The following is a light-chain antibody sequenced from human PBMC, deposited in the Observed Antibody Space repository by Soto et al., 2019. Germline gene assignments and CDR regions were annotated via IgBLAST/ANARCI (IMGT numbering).Light chain of an antibody. CDR3: TSYTSVTIVV. CDR1: NSDIGGYNS. J-gene: IGLJ2*01. CDR2: GVT. V-gene: IGLV2-14*01. Sequence: QSVLTQPASVSGSPGQSITISCTGSNSDIGGYNSVSWYQQHPGKAPKLLIFGVTNRPSGVSDRFSGSKSGNTASLTISALQAEDEADYYCTSYTSVTIVVFGGGTKVTVL.